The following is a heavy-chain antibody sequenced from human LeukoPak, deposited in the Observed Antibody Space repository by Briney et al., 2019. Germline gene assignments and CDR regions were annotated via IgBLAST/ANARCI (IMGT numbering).Heavy chain of an antibody. D-gene: IGHD5-24*01. CDR2: MNPNSGNT. Sequence: ASVKVSCKASGYTFTSYDINWVRQATGQGLEWMGWMNPNSGNTGYAQKFQGRVTMTRNTSISTAYMELSSLRSEDTAVYYCARGATVWRWLQSNYYYYGMDVWGQGTTVTVSS. CDR1: GYTFTSYD. J-gene: IGHJ6*02. V-gene: IGHV1-8*01. CDR3: ARGATVWRWLQSNYYYYGMDV.